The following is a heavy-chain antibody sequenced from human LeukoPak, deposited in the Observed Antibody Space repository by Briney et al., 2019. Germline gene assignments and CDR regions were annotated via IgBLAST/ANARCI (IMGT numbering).Heavy chain of an antibody. J-gene: IGHJ4*02. V-gene: IGHV3-30-3*01. D-gene: IGHD3-10*01. CDR1: GFTFSTYT. Sequence: GRSLRLSCAASGFTFSTYTMHWVRQAPGKGLEWVAVISYDGSNKYYADSVKGRFTISRDSSKNMLYLQMNSLRLEDTAVYYCARGRDYYGSGSYRNWGQGTLVTVSS. CDR2: ISYDGSNK. CDR3: ARGRDYYGSGSYRN.